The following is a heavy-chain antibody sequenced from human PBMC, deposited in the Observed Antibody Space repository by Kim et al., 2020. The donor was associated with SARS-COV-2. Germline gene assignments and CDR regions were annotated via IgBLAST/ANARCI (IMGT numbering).Heavy chain of an antibody. Sequence: YADSVKGRFTISRDNAKNSLYLQMNSLRAEDTAVYDCARVRRGDRDAFDIWGQGTMVTVSS. D-gene: IGHD2-21*02. CDR3: ARVRRGDRDAFDI. V-gene: IGHV3-21*01. J-gene: IGHJ3*02.